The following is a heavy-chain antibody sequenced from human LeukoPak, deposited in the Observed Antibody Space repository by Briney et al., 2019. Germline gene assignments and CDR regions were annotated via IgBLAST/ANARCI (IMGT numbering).Heavy chain of an antibody. CDR3: ARGYYGSGSFFDY. Sequence: PSETLSLTCTVSGGSVRSGSYYWSWIRQPPGKGLEWIGYIYYSGSTNYNPSLRSRVTISVDTSKNQFSLKLSSVTAADTAVYYCARGYYGSGSFFDYWGQGTLVTVFS. V-gene: IGHV4-61*01. CDR1: GGSVRSGSYY. J-gene: IGHJ4*02. CDR2: IYYSGST. D-gene: IGHD3-10*01.